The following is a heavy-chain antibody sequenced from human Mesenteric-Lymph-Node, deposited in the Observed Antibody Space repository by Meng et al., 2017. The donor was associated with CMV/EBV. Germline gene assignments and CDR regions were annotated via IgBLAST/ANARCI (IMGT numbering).Heavy chain of an antibody. Sequence: QVQLHQVGAGWLKPSGTLSVTCAVYGGSFSGYYWNWIRQSPEKGPEWIGEINHSGSTTYNPSFTSRIIISVDTSTNQISLNMSSVTAADTAVYYCARGSSYDILTGYFDYWGQGALVTVSS. CDR3: ARGSSYDILTGYFDY. CDR2: INHSGST. CDR1: GGSFSGYY. D-gene: IGHD3-9*01. V-gene: IGHV4-34*01. J-gene: IGHJ4*02.